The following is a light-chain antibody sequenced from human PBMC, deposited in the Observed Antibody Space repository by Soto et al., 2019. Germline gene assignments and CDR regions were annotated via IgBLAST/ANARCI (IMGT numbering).Light chain of an antibody. CDR2: AAS. Sequence: DIQVTQSPSSLSASVGDRVTITCRASQSISSYLNWYQQKPGKAPKLLIDAASSLQSGVPSRFSGSGSGTDFTLTISSLQPEDSATYYCQQSYSTPHFGQGTRLEIK. V-gene: IGKV1-39*01. CDR3: QQSYSTPH. CDR1: QSISSY. J-gene: IGKJ5*01.